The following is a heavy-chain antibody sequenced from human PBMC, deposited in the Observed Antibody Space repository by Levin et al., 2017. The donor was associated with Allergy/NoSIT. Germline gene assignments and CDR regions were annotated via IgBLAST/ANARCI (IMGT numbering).Heavy chain of an antibody. J-gene: IGHJ4*02. V-gene: IGHV1-3*01. Sequence: GESLKISCKASGYTFTTYAMHWVRQAPGQGLEWMGLINAGNGNTRYSQTFQGRVTITRDTSAITAYMELNSLRSEDTAVYYCAREGISGTLSLDYWGQGTLVTVSS. CDR2: INAGNGNT. CDR1: GYTFTTYA. CDR3: AREGISGTLSLDY. D-gene: IGHD1-7*01.